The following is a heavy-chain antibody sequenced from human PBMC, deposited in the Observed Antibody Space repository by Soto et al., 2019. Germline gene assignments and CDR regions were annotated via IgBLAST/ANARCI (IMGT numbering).Heavy chain of an antibody. V-gene: IGHV4-34*01. D-gene: IGHD3-9*01. CDR1: GGSCVGYG. CDR3: ARGRLDYDILTGYYPFPCFAP. Sequence: GGSCVGYGGCWIRKTPGKGLVGIGDINHRASTNYNPSLKSPVTISVDTSKNQFSLKRSSVAAADTAVYYCARGRLDYDILTGYYPFPCFAPWRQGTLDTVSP. CDR2: INHRAST. J-gene: IGHJ5*02.